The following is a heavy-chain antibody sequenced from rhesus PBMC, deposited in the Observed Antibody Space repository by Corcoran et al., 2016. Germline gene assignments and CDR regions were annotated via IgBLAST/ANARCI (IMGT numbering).Heavy chain of an antibody. D-gene: IGHD4-23*01. CDR3: ARAKLGSTVTPDY. CDR1: GGAISGSS. V-gene: IGHV4-165*02. CDR2: IGGMSRSS. Sequence: QMQLQESGPGLVKTSETLSLTCAVSGGAISGSSWNWIRQPPGPGREVIGYIGGMSRSSYYNPSLKSRVPISTDTSKNQFSLQLSPVTAADPAVYYCARAKLGSTVTPDYWGQGVLVTVPS. J-gene: IGHJ4*01.